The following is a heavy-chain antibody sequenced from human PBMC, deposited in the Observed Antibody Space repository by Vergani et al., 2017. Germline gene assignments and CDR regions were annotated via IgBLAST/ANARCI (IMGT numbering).Heavy chain of an antibody. CDR1: GIIFGNYA. J-gene: IGHJ4*02. CDR2: IRSKSYGETT. V-gene: IGHV3-49*04. D-gene: IGHD3-9*01. Sequence: EVQLVESGGGLVQPGRSLRLSCTVSGIIFGNYAMTWVRQAPGKGLEWVGFIRSKSYGETTQYAASVKGRFTISRDDSNSIAYLQMSSLKTVDTAVYYCTGDLWDDILTNYNSFGGYWGQGTLVTVSS. CDR3: TGDLWDDILTNYNSFGGY.